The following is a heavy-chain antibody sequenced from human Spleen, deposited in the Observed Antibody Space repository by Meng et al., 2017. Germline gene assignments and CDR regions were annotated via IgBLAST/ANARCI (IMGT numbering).Heavy chain of an antibody. J-gene: IGHJ4*02. CDR2: ISGSGGST. CDR1: GFTFSSYA. CDR3: ARDLFNPDPYSGYDLAYFDY. D-gene: IGHD5-12*01. Sequence: GGSLRLSCAASGFTFSSYAMSWVRQAPGKGLEWVSAISGSGGSTYYADSVKGRFTISRDNAKNSLYLQMNSLRAEDTAVYYCARDLFNPDPYSGYDLAYFDYWGQGTLVTVSS. V-gene: IGHV3-23*01.